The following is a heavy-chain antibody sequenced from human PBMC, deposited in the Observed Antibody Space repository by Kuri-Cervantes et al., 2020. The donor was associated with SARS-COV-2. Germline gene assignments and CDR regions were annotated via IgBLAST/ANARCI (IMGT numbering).Heavy chain of an antibody. J-gene: IGHJ5*02. CDR3: ARIKAGYCTTTICYEQNNWFDP. D-gene: IGHD2-8*01. CDR2: INPNSGGT. V-gene: IGHV1-2*04. CDR1: GYTFTGYY. Sequence: ASVKVSCKASGYTFTGYYMHWVRQAPGQGLEWMGWINPNSGGTNYAQKFQGWVTITRDTSASTAYMELGSLRSEDTAVYYCARIKAGYCTTTICYEQNNWFDPWGQGTLVTVSS.